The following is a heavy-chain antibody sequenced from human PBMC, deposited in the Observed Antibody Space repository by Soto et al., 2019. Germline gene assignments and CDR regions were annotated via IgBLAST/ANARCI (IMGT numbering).Heavy chain of an antibody. CDR2: ISSGGGSK. J-gene: IGHJ4*02. CDR1: GFTFSSFG. V-gene: IGHV3-30*18. D-gene: IGHD4-4*01. Sequence: QVQLVESGGGVVQPGRSLRLSCAASGFTFSSFGMHWVRQAPGKGLEWVAVISSGGGSKYDVDSVKGRFTISRDNSKNNMYLQMHRTRVEATAMDVCAKETHSNWLGSYFDDWGQGVLVTVSS. CDR3: AKETHSNWLGSYFDD.